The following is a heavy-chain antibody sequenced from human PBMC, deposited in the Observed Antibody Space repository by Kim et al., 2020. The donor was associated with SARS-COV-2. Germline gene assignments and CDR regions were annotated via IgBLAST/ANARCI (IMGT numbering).Heavy chain of an antibody. Sequence: PSFQRQVTISADKSISTAYLQWSSLKASDTAMYYCAKNQLYGGTPDDAFDLWGQGTMVTVSS. CDR3: AKNQLYGGTPDDAFDL. V-gene: IGHV5-51*01. D-gene: IGHD1-1*01. J-gene: IGHJ3*01.